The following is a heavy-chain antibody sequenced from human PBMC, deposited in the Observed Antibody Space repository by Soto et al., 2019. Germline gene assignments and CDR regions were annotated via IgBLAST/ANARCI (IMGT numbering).Heavy chain of an antibody. CDR1: GFNFDDYA. D-gene: IGHD2-15*01. CDR3: TKDLEHTTVVAVIIPAFDS. V-gene: IGHV3-9*01. Sequence: EVQLVESGGGLVQPGRSLRLSCVVSGFNFDDYAMHWVRQVPGKGLEWVSGINWNSGSIGYADSVKGRFTISRDNAKNSVYLQMNNLRPEDTALYYCTKDLEHTTVVAVIIPAFDSWGQGTLVTVSS. CDR2: INWNSGSI. J-gene: IGHJ4*02.